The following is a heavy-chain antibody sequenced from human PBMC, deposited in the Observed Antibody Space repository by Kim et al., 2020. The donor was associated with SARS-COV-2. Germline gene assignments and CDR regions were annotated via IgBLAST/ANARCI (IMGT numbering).Heavy chain of an antibody. J-gene: IGHJ4*02. V-gene: IGHV3-23*01. D-gene: IGHD4-4*01. Sequence: SVQGRFTISRDNSKNALNLEMKSLRAEDTALYYGAKVTTLTAPFYDYWGQGTLVTVSS. CDR3: AKVTTLTAPFYDY.